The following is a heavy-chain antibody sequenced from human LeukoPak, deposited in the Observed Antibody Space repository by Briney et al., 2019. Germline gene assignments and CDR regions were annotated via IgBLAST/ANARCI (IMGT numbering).Heavy chain of an antibody. CDR3: ARGLRYYDSSGYYSEADAFDI. J-gene: IGHJ3*02. CDR1: VYTFTSYD. V-gene: IGHV1-8*01. D-gene: IGHD3-22*01. CDR2: MNPNSGNT. Sequence: GASVNVSFKASVYTFTSYDINWVRQATGQGLEWMGWMNPNSGNTGYAQKFQGRVTMTRNTSISTAYMELSSLRSEDTAVYYCARGLRYYDSSGYYSEADAFDIWGQGTMVTVSS.